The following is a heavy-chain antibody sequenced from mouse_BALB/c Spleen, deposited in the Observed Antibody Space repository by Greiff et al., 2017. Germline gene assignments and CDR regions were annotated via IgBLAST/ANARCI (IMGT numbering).Heavy chain of an antibody. CDR2: IWSGGST. D-gene: IGHD2-3*01. CDR1: GFSLTSYG. Sequence: VQGVESGPGLVQPSQSLSITCTVSGFSLTSYGVHWVRQSPGKGLEWLGVIWSGGSTDYNAAFISRLSISKDNSKSQVFFKMNSLQADDTAIYYCSRTSDGYWYFDVWGAGTTVTVSS. CDR3: SRTSDGYWYFDV. V-gene: IGHV2-4-1*01. J-gene: IGHJ1*01.